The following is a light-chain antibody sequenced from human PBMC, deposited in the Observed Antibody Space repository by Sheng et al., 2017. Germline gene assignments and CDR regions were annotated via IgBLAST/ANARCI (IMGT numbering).Light chain of an antibody. CDR1: SSDVGGYKY. V-gene: IGLV2-14*03. J-gene: IGLJ3*02. CDR3: SSYTSISTWV. CDR2: DVS. Sequence: QSALTQPASVSGSPGQSITISCTGTSSDVGGYKYVSWYQQHPGKVPKLMIYDVSNRPSGVSNRFSGSKSGNTASLTISGLQTEDEADYYCSSYTSISTWVFSGGTKLTVL.